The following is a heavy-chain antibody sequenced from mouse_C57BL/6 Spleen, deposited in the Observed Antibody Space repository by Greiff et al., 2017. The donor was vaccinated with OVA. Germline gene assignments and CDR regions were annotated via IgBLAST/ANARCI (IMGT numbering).Heavy chain of an antibody. CDR2: IDPSDSET. V-gene: IGHV1-52*01. J-gene: IGHJ3*01. CDR1: GYTFTSYW. CDR3: ARGAYQLGPIAY. Sequence: VQLQQPGAELVRPGSSVKLSCKASGYTFTSYWMHWVKQRPIQGLEWIGNIDPSDSETHYNQKFKDKATLTVDKSSSTAYMQLSSLTSEDSAVYYCARGAYQLGPIAYWGQGTLVTVSA. D-gene: IGHD4-1*02.